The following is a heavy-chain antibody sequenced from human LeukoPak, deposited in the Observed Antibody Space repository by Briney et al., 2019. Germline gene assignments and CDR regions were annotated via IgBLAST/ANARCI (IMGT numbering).Heavy chain of an antibody. CDR1: GFTFSSYN. Sequence: GGSLRLSCAASGFTFSSYNMNWVRQAPGKGLEWVSSITSSSSYIFYADSVKGRFTISRDNAKNSLYLQMNSLRAEDTAVYYCARYSGTYRDYWGLGTPVTVSS. D-gene: IGHD1-26*01. CDR3: ARYSGTYRDY. CDR2: ITSSSSYI. V-gene: IGHV3-21*06. J-gene: IGHJ4*02.